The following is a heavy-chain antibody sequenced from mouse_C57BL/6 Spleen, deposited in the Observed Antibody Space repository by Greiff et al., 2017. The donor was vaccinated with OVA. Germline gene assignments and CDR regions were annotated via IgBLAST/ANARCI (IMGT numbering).Heavy chain of an antibody. V-gene: IGHV5-16*01. D-gene: IGHD1-1*01. J-gene: IGHJ3*01. CDR3: ARVYGRAWFAY. CDR1: GFTFSDYY. CDR2: INYDGSST. Sequence: EVKLQESEGGLVQPGSSMKLSCTASGFTFSDYYMAWVRQVPEKGLEWVANINYDGSSTYYLDSLKSRFIISRDNAKNILYLQMSSLKSEDTATYYCARVYGRAWFAYWGQGTLVTVSA.